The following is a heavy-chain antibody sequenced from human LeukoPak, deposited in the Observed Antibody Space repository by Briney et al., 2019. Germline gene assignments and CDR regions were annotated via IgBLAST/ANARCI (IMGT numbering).Heavy chain of an antibody. CDR1: GFTFDDYA. CDR3: AKGVYYYGSGSYGSSVYFDY. V-gene: IGHV3-9*01. J-gene: IGHJ4*02. CDR2: ISWNSGSI. D-gene: IGHD3-10*01. Sequence: QPGRSLRLSCAASGFTFDDYAMHWVRQAPGKGLEWVSGISWNSGSIGYADSVKGRFTISRDNAKNSLYLQMISLRAEDTALYYCAKGVYYYGSGSYGSSVYFDYWGQGTLVTVSS.